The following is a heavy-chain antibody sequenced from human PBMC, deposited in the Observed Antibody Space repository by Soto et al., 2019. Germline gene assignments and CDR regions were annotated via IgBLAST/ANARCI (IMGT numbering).Heavy chain of an antibody. Sequence: GGSLRLSCAASGFTFSSYSMNWVRQAPGKGLEWVSSISSSSSYIYYADSVKGRFTISRDNAKNSLYLQMNSLRAEDTAVYYCARGRGTAVYIAAAPEPYDYWGQGTLVTVSS. CDR1: GFTFSSYS. CDR2: ISSSSSYI. J-gene: IGHJ4*02. D-gene: IGHD6-13*01. V-gene: IGHV3-21*01. CDR3: ARGRGTAVYIAAAPEPYDY.